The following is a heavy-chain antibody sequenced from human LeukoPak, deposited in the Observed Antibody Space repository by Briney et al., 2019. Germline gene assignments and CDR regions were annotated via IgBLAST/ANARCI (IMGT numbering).Heavy chain of an antibody. V-gene: IGHV4-59*01. J-gene: IGHJ4*02. CDR3: ARQTSAYPYYFDF. CDR1: GDSIVNYY. CDR2: IHSSGVT. D-gene: IGHD5-12*01. Sequence: SETLSLTCSVSGDSIVNYYWSWIRQSPGKALEWLGYIHSSGVTNYNSSFKSRVTISVDTSKNQISLKLNSVTAADTAVYSCARQTSAYPYYFDFWGQGTLVTVSS.